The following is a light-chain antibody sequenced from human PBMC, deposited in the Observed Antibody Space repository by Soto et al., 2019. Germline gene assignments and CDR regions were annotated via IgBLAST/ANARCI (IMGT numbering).Light chain of an antibody. Sequence: EIVLTQSPGTLSLSPGERATLSCRASQSVSSSYLAWYQQKPGQAPRLLIYGASSRATGIPARFSGSGSGTDFTLTISSLEPEDCAVYYCQQRSSLFTFGGGTKVDIK. CDR2: GAS. J-gene: IGKJ4*01. CDR3: QQRSSLFT. V-gene: IGKV3D-20*02. CDR1: QSVSSSY.